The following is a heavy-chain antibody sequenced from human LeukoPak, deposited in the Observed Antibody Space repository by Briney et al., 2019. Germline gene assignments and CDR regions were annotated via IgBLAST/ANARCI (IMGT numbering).Heavy chain of an antibody. J-gene: IGHJ5*02. V-gene: IGHV1-46*01. D-gene: IGHD3-22*01. CDR2: INPTGDST. CDR1: GYTFTSYY. CDR3: AIDNSVDDNAWWFDP. Sequence: ASVKVSCKASGYTFTSYYMHWVRQAPGQGLEWMGLINPTGDSTGYAQKFQGRVTMTRDMSTSTDYLELSSLRSEDTAIYYCAIDNSVDDNAWWFDPWGQGTLVTVSS.